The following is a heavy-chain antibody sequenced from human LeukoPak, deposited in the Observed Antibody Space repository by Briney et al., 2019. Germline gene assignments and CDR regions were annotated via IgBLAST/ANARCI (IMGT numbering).Heavy chain of an antibody. CDR2: MNPNSGNT. D-gene: IGHD5-12*01. Sequence: ASVKVSCKASGYTFTGYYMHWVRQAPGQGLEWMGWMNPNSGNTGYAQKFQGRVTITRNTSISTAYMELSSLRSEDTAVYYCARGTGATIGFDYWGQGTLVTVSS. CDR3: ARGTGATIGFDY. CDR1: GYTFTGYY. J-gene: IGHJ4*02. V-gene: IGHV1-8*03.